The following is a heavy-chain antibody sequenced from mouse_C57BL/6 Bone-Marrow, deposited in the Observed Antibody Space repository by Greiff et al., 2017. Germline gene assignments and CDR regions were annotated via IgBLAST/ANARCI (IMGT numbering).Heavy chain of an antibody. CDR2: ISYDGSN. J-gene: IGHJ4*01. CDR3: AREGDYYGSSYLYYYAMDY. V-gene: IGHV3-6*01. D-gene: IGHD1-1*01. Sequence: EESGPGLVKPSQSLSLTCSVTGYSITSGYYWNWIRQFPGNKLEWMGYISYDGSNNYNPSLKNRISITRDTSKNQFFLKLNSVTTEDTATYYCAREGDYYGSSYLYYYAMDYWGQGTSVTVSS. CDR1: GYSITSGYY.